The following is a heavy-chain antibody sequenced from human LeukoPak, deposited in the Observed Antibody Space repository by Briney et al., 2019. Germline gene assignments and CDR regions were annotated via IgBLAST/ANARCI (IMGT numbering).Heavy chain of an antibody. V-gene: IGHV1-8*03. CDR1: GYTFTSYD. J-gene: IGHJ4*02. CDR3: ARGVHYDFWSGYYLFDY. D-gene: IGHD3-3*01. Sequence: ASVKVSCKASGYTFTSYDINWVRQATGQGLEWMGWMNPNSGNTGYAQKFQGRVTITRNTSISTAYMELSSLRSEDTAVYYCARGVHYDFWSGYYLFDYWGQGTLVTVSS. CDR2: MNPNSGNT.